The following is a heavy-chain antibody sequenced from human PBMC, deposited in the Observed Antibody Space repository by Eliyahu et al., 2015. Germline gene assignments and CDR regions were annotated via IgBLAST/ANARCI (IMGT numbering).Heavy chain of an antibody. Sequence: QITLKESGPTLVKPTQTLTLTXTFSGFSXSTSGVGVGWIRQPPGKALEWLALIYWDDDKRYSPSLKSRLTITKDTSKNQVVLTMTNMDPVDTATYYCAHRRRFGDYMDVWGKGTTVTVSS. CDR2: IYWDDDK. CDR3: AHRRRFGDYMDV. D-gene: IGHD3-10*01. V-gene: IGHV2-5*02. J-gene: IGHJ6*03. CDR1: GFSXSTSGVG.